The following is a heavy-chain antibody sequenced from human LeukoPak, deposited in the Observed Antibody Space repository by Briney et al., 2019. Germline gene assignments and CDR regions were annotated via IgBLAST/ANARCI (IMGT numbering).Heavy chain of an antibody. CDR2: IYPGDSDT. D-gene: IGHD6-13*01. CDR3: ARLSSEPGIAAAGFYYFDY. V-gene: IGHV5-51*01. Sequence: GESLKISCKGSGYSFTSYWIGWVRQMPGNGLEWMGIIYPGDSDTRYSPSFQGQVTISADKSISTAYLQWSSLKASGTAMYYCARLSSEPGIAAAGFYYFDYWGQGTLVTVSS. J-gene: IGHJ4*02. CDR1: GYSFTSYW.